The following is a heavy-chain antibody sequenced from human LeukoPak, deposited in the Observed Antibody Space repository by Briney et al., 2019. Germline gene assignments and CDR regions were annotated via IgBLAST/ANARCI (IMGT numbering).Heavy chain of an antibody. CDR3: VRDFRSADY. V-gene: IGHV3-74*01. CDR1: GFTFSTYC. CDR2: ICPDGTVT. Sequence: GGSLRLSCAASGFTFSTYCMHWVRQAPGKGPMWVSRICPDGTVTNYADSVKARFIISRDNARNTVYLQMNSLRVEDTAVYYCVRDFRSADYWGQGTLVTVSP. J-gene: IGHJ4*02.